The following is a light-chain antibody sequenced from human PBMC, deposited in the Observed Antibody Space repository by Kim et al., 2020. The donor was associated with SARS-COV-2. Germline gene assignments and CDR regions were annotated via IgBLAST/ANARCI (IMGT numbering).Light chain of an antibody. Sequence: SLSPGERATLSCRASQSVGSYLAWFQQKPGQPPRLLIYDTSNRATGIPARFSGSGSGTDFTLTISSLEPEDFAVYYCQQRSLWFAFGQGTRLEIK. J-gene: IGKJ5*01. CDR2: DTS. V-gene: IGKV3-11*01. CDR1: QSVGSY. CDR3: QQRSLWFA.